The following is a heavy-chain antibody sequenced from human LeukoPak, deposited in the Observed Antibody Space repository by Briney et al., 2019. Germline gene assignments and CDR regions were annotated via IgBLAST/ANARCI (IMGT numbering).Heavy chain of an antibody. CDR3: ARDIEVLYEEGSNWFDP. CDR2: INAYNGNT. D-gene: IGHD2-8*01. V-gene: IGHV1-18*01. CDR1: VCIFTSYG. Sequence: ASVTVSFLSSVCIFTSYGISWVGQAPGRGLEGMGWINAYNGNTNYPHKLRGRVIMTTDTSTSTVDVAPKSLRSDDGAVYYFARDIEVLYEEGSNWFDPWGQGALVTVSS. J-gene: IGHJ5*02.